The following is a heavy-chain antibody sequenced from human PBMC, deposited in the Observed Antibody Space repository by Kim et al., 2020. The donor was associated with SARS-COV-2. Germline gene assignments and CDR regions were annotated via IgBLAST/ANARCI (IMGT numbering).Heavy chain of an antibody. CDR1: GYSISSSNW. CDR3: ARMIYSGYDSGYENWGDAFDI. D-gene: IGHD5-12*01. Sequence: SETLSLTCAVSGYSISSSNWWGWIRQPPGKGLEWIGYIYYSGSTYYNPSLKSRVTMSVDTSKNQFSLKLSAVTAVDTAVYYCARMIYSGYDSGYENWGDAFDIWGQGTMVTVSS. J-gene: IGHJ3*02. V-gene: IGHV4-28*01. CDR2: IYYSGST.